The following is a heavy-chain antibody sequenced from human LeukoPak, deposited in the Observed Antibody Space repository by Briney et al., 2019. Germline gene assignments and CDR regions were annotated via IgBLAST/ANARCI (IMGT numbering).Heavy chain of an antibody. CDR1: GYTFTSYG. Sequence: GASVKVSCKASGYTFTSYGISWVRQAPGQGLEWMGWISAYNGNTNYAQKLQGRVTMTEDTSTDTAYMELSSLRSEDTAVYYCATGPRGVYYYGMDVWGQGTTVTVSS. D-gene: IGHD3-10*01. V-gene: IGHV1-18*01. J-gene: IGHJ6*02. CDR2: ISAYNGNT. CDR3: ATGPRGVYYYGMDV.